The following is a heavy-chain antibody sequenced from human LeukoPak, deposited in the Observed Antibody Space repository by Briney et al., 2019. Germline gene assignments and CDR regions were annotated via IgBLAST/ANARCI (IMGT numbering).Heavy chain of an antibody. D-gene: IGHD6-19*01. CDR1: GFTFNTYT. CDR3: ARGSRGLSPDY. J-gene: IGHJ4*02. V-gene: IGHV3-48*02. Sequence: GGSLRLSCAASGFTFNTYTMNWVRQAPGKGLEWVSYISGSSGIIDYADSVRGRFTISRDNDKNSIYLQMDSLRDEDTAVYYCARGSRGLSPDYWGQGTLVTVS. CDR2: ISGSSGII.